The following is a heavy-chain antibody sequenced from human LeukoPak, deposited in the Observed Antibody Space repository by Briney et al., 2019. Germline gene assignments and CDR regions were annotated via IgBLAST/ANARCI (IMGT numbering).Heavy chain of an antibody. J-gene: IGHJ4*02. D-gene: IGHD3-22*01. V-gene: IGHV3-7*01. CDR1: GFTFSSYW. CDR3: AKSPGYYDSSGYYHFDY. Sequence: GGSLRLSCAASGFTFSSYWMSWVRQARGKGREWVANIKQEGSEKYYVDSVKGRFTISRDNATNSLYLQMNSLRAEDTAVYYCAKSPGYYDSSGYYHFDYWRQGTLVTVSS. CDR2: IKQEGSEK.